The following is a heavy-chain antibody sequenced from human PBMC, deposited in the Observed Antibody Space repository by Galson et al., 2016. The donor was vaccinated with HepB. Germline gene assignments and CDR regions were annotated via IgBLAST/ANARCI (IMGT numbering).Heavy chain of an antibody. J-gene: IGHJ4*02. V-gene: IGHV3-7*01. CDR1: GLSFSNFW. D-gene: IGHD2/OR15-2a*01. Sequence: SLRLSCAASGLSFSNFWMSWVRQAPGKGLEWVANIKPDGSEKYYVDSVKGRFTISRDNVKNSLYLQMNSLRAEDTAVYFCARERRGNSAFYYFDYWDQGTLFTVSS. CDR2: IKPDGSEK. CDR3: ARERRGNSAFYYFDY.